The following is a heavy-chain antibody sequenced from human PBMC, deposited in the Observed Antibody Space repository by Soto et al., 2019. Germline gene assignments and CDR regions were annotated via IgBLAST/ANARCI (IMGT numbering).Heavy chain of an antibody. V-gene: IGHV1-69*01. J-gene: IGHJ4*02. CDR1: GGTFSSYA. D-gene: IGHD3-10*01. CDR2: IIPIFGTA. Sequence: QVQLVQSGAEVKKPGSSVKVSCKASGGTFSSYAISWVRQAPGQGLEWMGGIIPIFGTANYAQKFQGRVTITADESTSTAYMELSSLRSEDTAVYYCARHLRRTGMVVGEAGYWGQGTLVTVSS. CDR3: ARHLRRTGMVVGEAGY.